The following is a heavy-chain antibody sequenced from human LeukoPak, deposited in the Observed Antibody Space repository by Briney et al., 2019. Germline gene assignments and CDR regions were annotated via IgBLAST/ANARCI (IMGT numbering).Heavy chain of an antibody. J-gene: IGHJ4*02. CDR2: ISSSSSTI. Sequence: GGSLRLSCAASGFTFSSYSMNWVRQAPGKGLEWVSYISSSSSTIYYADSVKGRFTISRDNAKNSLYLQMNSLRAEDTAVYYCARVQRGYLVDYWGQGTLVTVSS. CDR1: GFTFSSYS. V-gene: IGHV3-48*04. D-gene: IGHD5-18*01. CDR3: ARVQRGYLVDY.